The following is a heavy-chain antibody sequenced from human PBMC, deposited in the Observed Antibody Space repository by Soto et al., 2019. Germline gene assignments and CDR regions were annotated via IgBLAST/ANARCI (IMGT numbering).Heavy chain of an antibody. V-gene: IGHV4-31*03. J-gene: IGHJ5*02. CDR1: GGSISSGGYY. CDR3: ARADIVVVVAANWFDP. Sequence: SETLSLTCTVSGGSISSGGYYWSWIRQHPGKGLEWIGYIYYSGSTYYNPSLKSRVTISVDTSKNQFSLKLSSVTAADTAVYYCARADIVVVVAANWFDPWGQGNLVPVSS. CDR2: IYYSGST. D-gene: IGHD2-15*01.